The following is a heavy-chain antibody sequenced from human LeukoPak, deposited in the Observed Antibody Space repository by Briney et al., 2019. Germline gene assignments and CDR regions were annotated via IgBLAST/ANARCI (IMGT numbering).Heavy chain of an antibody. CDR1: GFSFRSGW. V-gene: IGHV3-7*01. D-gene: IGHD3-3*01. J-gene: IGHJ4*02. CDR2: KKKDGSER. Sequence: GGSLRLSCESSGFSFRSGWMSWVRRAPGKGLEWVADKKKDGSERYYVDSVKGRFTISRDNAKNSTFLQMNSLRVEDTAVYYCAWSGEADWGQGTQVTVSS. CDR3: AWSGEAD.